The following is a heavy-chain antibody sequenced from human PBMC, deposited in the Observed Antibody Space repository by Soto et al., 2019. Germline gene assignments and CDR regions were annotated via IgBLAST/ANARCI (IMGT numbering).Heavy chain of an antibody. CDR1: GGSVSSGSVF. Sequence: QVQLQESGPGLVKPSDTLSLTCTVSGGSVSSGSVFWAWIRQAAGKGLEWMGSIDYIGTTYYNPSLESRLVISVDRSTNRVSLRLNSVNAAATAVYDCAGGYFSGASGLGSHEYWGGGTLVPVSS. CDR3: AGGYFSGASGLGSHEY. V-gene: IGHV4-61*01. CDR2: IDYIGTT. J-gene: IGHJ4*02. D-gene: IGHD3-3*01.